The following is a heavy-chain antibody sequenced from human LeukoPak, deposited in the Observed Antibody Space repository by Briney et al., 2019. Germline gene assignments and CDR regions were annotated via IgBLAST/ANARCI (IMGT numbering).Heavy chain of an antibody. D-gene: IGHD6-19*01. V-gene: IGHV1-69*04. CDR2: IIPILGIG. CDR3: VSPDIAVAAEYFQH. J-gene: IGHJ1*01. Sequence: ASVKVSCKASGGTFSSYAISWVRQAPGQGLEWMGRIIPILGIGNYAQKFQGRVTITADKSTSTAYMELSSLRSEDTAVYYCVSPDIAVAAEYFQHWGQGTLVTVSS. CDR1: GGTFSSYA.